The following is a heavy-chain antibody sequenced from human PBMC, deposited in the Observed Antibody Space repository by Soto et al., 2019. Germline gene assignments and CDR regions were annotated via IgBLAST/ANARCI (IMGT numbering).Heavy chain of an antibody. Sequence: ASVKVSCKASGYTFTSYYMHWVRQAPGQGLEWMGIINPSGGSTSYAQKFQGRVTMTRDTSTSTVYMELSSLRSEDTAVYYCARAPGRYDYGDYAPIDYWGQGTLVTVSS. J-gene: IGHJ4*02. CDR3: ARAPGRYDYGDYAPIDY. CDR1: GYTFTSYY. D-gene: IGHD4-17*01. V-gene: IGHV1-46*01. CDR2: INPSGGST.